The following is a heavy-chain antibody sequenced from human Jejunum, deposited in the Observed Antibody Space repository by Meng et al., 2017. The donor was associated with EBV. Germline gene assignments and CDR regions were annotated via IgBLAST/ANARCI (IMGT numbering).Heavy chain of an antibody. CDR1: GNTFSNYW. J-gene: IGHJ4*02. Sequence: VQLVGSGGGLVQPGGSLRLSCVGSGNTFSNYWMHWVRQTPGKGLVWVSRINEDGTHTDYADSVKGRFTISRDNAKNTLTLQMNSLRVEDTAVYYCSRDLRGPFDYWGQGTLVTVSS. D-gene: IGHD3-16*01. CDR3: SRDLRGPFDY. V-gene: IGHV3-74*01. CDR2: INEDGTHT.